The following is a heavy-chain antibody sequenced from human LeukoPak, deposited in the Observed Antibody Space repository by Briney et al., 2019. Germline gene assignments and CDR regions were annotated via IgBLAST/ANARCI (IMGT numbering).Heavy chain of an antibody. Sequence: PGRSLRLSCAASGFTFSSYGMHWVRQAPGKGLEWVAVIWYDGSNKYYADSVKGRFTTSRDNSKNTLYLQMNSLRAEDTAVYYCARDGIVVATPFDYWGQGTLVTVSS. CDR2: IWYDGSNK. J-gene: IGHJ4*02. V-gene: IGHV3-33*01. CDR3: ARDGIVVATPFDY. CDR1: GFTFSSYG. D-gene: IGHD3-22*01.